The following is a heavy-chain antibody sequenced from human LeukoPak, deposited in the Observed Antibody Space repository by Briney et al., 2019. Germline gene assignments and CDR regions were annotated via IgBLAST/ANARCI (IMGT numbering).Heavy chain of an antibody. CDR3: ARVAYSSSWRTYYFDY. D-gene: IGHD6-13*01. V-gene: IGHV4-34*01. CDR2: INHSGST. J-gene: IGHJ4*02. Sequence: SGTLSLTCAVYGGSFSGYYWSWIRQPPGKGLEWIGEINHSGSTNYNPSLKSRVTISVDTSKNQFSLKLSSVTAADTAVYYCARVAYSSSWRTYYFDYWGQGTLVTVSS. CDR1: GGSFSGYY.